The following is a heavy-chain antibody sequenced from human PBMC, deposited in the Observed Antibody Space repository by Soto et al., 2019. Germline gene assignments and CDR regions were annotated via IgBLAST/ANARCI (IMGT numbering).Heavy chain of an antibody. J-gene: IGHJ4*02. V-gene: IGHV1-18*03. CDR3: ARDFAYNIDC. D-gene: IGHD1-1*01. CDR2: IYPKGSVI. Sequence: QVKLVQSESEAQKPGASVKVSCKASGYIFDNYGISWVRQAPGQGLEWLGWIYPKGSVIIFGQKLQGSVTLTTDTTTSTVYMELRSLRFDDLAVYFCARDFAYNIDCWGQGTLLTVSS. CDR1: GYIFDNYG.